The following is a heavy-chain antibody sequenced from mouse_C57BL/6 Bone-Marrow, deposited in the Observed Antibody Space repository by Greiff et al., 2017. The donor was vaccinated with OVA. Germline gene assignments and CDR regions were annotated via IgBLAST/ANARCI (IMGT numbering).Heavy chain of an antibody. D-gene: IGHD1-1*01. CDR1: GYTFTSYW. Sequence: VQLQQSGAELVKPGASVKMSCKASGYTFTSYWITWVKQRPGQGLEWIGDIYPGSGSTNYNEKFKSKATLTVDTSSSTAYMQLSSLTSEDSAVYYGARRYYGSSWDFDVWGTGTTVTVSS. CDR2: IYPGSGST. CDR3: ARRYYGSSWDFDV. V-gene: IGHV1-55*01. J-gene: IGHJ1*03.